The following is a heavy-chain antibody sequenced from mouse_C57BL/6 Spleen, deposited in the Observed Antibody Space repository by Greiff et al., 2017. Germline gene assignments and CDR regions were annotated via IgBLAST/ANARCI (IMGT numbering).Heavy chain of an antibody. CDR3: ACGVAY. CDR1: GYTITSGYD. CDR2: ISYSGST. V-gene: IGHV3-1*01. J-gene: IGHJ3*01. Sequence: VKLLESGPGMVKPSQSLSLTCTVTGYTITSGYDWHWIRNFPGNKLEWMGYISYSGSTNYNPSLKSRISITHDTSTNNFFLKLNSLTTEDTATFSCACGVAYWGPGTLVTVSA.